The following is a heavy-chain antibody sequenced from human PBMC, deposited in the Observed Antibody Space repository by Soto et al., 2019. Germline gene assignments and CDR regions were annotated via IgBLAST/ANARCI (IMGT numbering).Heavy chain of an antibody. V-gene: IGHV3-23*01. CDR2: LSGSGGST. J-gene: IGHJ4*02. D-gene: IGHD3-16*01. CDR1: GVTFSSYA. CDR3: AKGRGQTGGGGYVWDWDS. Sequence: PGGSLRLSCAASGVTFSSYANSWVRQAPGKGLEWVSGLSGSGGSTYYADSLKGRFTISRDNSKNTLYLQMNSLRGEDTGVYYCAKGRGQTGGGGYVWDWDSWGQGTLVTVSS.